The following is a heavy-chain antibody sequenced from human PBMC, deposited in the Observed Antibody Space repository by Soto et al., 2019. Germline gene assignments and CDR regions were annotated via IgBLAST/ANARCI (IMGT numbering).Heavy chain of an antibody. CDR1: GESFNGYY. V-gene: IGHV4-34*01. J-gene: IGHJ6*02. CDR3: ARGKRGSSWYRGEEKYYYYGMDG. D-gene: IGHD6-13*01. CDR2: IHHSGST. Sequence: KPSETLSLPCTAYGESFNGYYWSWIRQPPGKGLEWIGEIHHSGSTNYNPSLKSRVTFSIDTSKRQFSLKVRSVTAADTAVYYCARGKRGSSWYRGEEKYYYYGMDGWGQGTPVTVSS.